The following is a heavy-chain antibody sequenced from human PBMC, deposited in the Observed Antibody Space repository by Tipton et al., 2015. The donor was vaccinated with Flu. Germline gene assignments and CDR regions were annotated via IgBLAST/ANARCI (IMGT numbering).Heavy chain of an antibody. CDR3: ARGAKYSSSEFQH. V-gene: IGHV3-74*01. D-gene: IGHD6-6*01. Sequence: SLRLSCAASGFTFSSYWMHWVRQAPGKGLVWVSRINSDGSSTSYADSVKGRFTISRDNAKNTLYLQMNSLRAEDTAVYYCARGAKYSSSEFQHWGQGTLVTVSS. CDR2: INSDGSST. CDR1: GFTFSSYW. J-gene: IGHJ1*01.